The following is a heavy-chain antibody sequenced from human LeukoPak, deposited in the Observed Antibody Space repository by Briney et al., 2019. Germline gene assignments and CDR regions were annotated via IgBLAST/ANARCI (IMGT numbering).Heavy chain of an antibody. Sequence: GGSLRLSCAASGFTVSSNYMSWVRQAPGKGLEWVSVIYSGDSTYYADSVKGRFTISRDNSKNTLYLQVNSLRAEDTAVYYCARRSGVSAAWDFDYWGQGTLVTVSS. CDR2: IYSGDST. D-gene: IGHD1-26*01. V-gene: IGHV3-53*01. CDR3: ARRSGVSAAWDFDY. J-gene: IGHJ4*02. CDR1: GFTVSSNY.